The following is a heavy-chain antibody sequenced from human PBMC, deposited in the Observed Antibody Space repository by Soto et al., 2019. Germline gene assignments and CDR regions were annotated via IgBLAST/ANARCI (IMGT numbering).Heavy chain of an antibody. CDR2: ISGSNIYT. D-gene: IGHD6-13*01. Sequence: GGSLRLSCAASGFTFSDYYMSWIRQAPGKGLEWISYISGSNIYTNYADSVKGRFTISRDNANNSLYLQMDSLRVEDTAVYYFARDGGEVIAAAIAGGYDMDVWGQGTTVTVSS. CDR3: ARDGGEVIAAAIAGGYDMDV. V-gene: IGHV3-11*06. J-gene: IGHJ6*02. CDR1: GFTFSDYY.